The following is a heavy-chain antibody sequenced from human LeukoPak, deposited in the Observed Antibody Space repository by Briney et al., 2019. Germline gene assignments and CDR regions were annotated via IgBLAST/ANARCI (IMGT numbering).Heavy chain of an antibody. CDR1: GGSISSGGYY. CDR2: IYYSGSN. Sequence: SQTLSLTCTVSGGSISSGGYYWSWIRQHPGKGLEWIGHIYYSGSNYYNPSVKSRVTISVETSKNQFSLKLGSVTAAGTAVYYCARVRGGGTYYYGSGSYGTDYWGQGTLVTVSS. J-gene: IGHJ4*02. CDR3: ARVRGGGTYYYGSGSYGTDY. D-gene: IGHD3-10*01. V-gene: IGHV4-31*03.